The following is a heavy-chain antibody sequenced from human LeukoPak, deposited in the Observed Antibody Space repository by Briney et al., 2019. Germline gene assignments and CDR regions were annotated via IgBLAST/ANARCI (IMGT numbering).Heavy chain of an antibody. CDR2: IKSKTDGGTT. V-gene: IGHV3-15*07. D-gene: IGHD3-9*01. J-gene: IGHJ4*02. CDR3: ATIPTDYDILTGYYRHHY. CDR1: GLSFFNTW. Sequence: PGGSLRLSCAASGLSFFNTWMNWVRQAPGKGLEWVGRIKSKTDGGTTDYAAPIKGRFTISRDDSRNTLYLQMNNLKTEDTAIYYCATIPTDYDILTGYYRHHYWGQGTLVTVSS.